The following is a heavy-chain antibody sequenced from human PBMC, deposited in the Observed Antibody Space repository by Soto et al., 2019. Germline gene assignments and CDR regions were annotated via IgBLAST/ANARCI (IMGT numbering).Heavy chain of an antibody. Sequence: SETLSLTCAVYGGSFSGYYWSWIRQPPGKGLEWIGEINHSGSTNYNPSLKSRVTISVDTSKNQFSLKLSSVTAADTAVYYCARGVGAVAGPLIYYYYYGMDVWGQGTTVTVSS. J-gene: IGHJ6*02. CDR1: GGSFSGYY. D-gene: IGHD6-19*01. CDR3: ARGVGAVAGPLIYYYYYGMDV. V-gene: IGHV4-34*01. CDR2: INHSGST.